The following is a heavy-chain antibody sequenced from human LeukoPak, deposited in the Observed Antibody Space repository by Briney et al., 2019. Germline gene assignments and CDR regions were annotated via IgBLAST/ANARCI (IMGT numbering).Heavy chain of an antibody. CDR1: GGSISSSSYY. Sequence: SETLSLTCTVSGGSISSSSYYWGWIRQPPGKGLEWIGSIYYSGSTYYNPSLKSRVTISVDTSKNQFSLKLSSVTAADTAVYYCAIYELDPTMMFDPWGQGTLVTVSS. CDR2: IYYSGST. CDR3: AIYELDPTMMFDP. D-gene: IGHD1-1*01. V-gene: IGHV4-39*01. J-gene: IGHJ5*02.